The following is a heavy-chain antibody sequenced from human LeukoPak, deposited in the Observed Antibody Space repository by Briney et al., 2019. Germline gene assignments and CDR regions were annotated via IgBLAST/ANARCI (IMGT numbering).Heavy chain of an antibody. CDR2: ISYDGSNK. Sequence: PGRSLRLSCAASGFTFRTHPMHWVRQAPGKGLEWVAVISYDGSNKYYADSVKGRFTISRDNSNNTLYLQMNSLRAEDTAVYYCAKDRHYYDSSGAFDIWGQGTMVTVSS. V-gene: IGHV3-30-3*01. J-gene: IGHJ3*02. D-gene: IGHD3-22*01. CDR3: AKDRHYYDSSGAFDI. CDR1: GFTFRTHP.